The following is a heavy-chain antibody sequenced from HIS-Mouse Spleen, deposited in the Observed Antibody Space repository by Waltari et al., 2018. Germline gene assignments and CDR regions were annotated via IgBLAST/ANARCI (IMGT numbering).Heavy chain of an antibody. J-gene: IGHJ4*02. CDR2: IKSKTECGTK. V-gene: IGHV3-15*01. D-gene: IGHD6-6*01. Sequence: EVQLVESGGGLVKPGGSLGLSCAASGFTFSNAWMSWVRQAPGKGLEWFGRIKSKTECGTKEYAAPVKGRFTISRDDSKNTPYLQMNSLRAEDTAVYYCARDRGWVSSSFDYWGQGTLVTVSS. CDR1: GFTFSNAW. CDR3: ARDRGWVSSSFDY.